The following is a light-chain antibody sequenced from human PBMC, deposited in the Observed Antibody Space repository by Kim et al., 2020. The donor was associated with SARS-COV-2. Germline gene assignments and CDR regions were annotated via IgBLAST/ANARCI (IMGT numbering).Light chain of an antibody. V-gene: IGLV2-11*01. CDR3: CSYAGSYSWV. CDR2: DVS. J-gene: IGLJ3*02. Sequence: QSVTISCAGTSSDVGTYNYVSWYQQHPDKAPKLMIYDVSKRPSGVPDRFSASKSGNTASLTISGLQAEDEANYYCCSYAGSYSWVFGGGTKLTVL. CDR1: SSDVGTYNY.